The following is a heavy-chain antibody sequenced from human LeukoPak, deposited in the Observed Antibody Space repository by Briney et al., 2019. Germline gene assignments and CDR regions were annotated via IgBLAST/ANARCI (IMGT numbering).Heavy chain of an antibody. V-gene: IGHV4-39*07. CDR1: GGSISSSSYY. Sequence: SETLSLTCTVSGGSISSSSYYWGWIRQPPGKGLEWIGSIYYSGSTYYNPSLKSRVTISVDTSKNQFSLKLSSVTAADTAVYYCARVGYYDSSGYLPMLDYWGQGTLVTVSS. D-gene: IGHD3-22*01. CDR2: IYYSGST. CDR3: ARVGYYDSSGYLPMLDY. J-gene: IGHJ4*02.